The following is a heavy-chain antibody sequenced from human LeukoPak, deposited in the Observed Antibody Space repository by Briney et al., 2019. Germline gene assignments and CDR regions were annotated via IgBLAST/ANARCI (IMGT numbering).Heavy chain of an antibody. V-gene: IGHV3-30*02. CDR3: AKAYTAYESGWYFHY. Sequence: GGSLRLSCAASGFTFSSYGMHWVRQAPGKGLEWVAFIRYDGSNKYYADSVKGRFTISRDNSKNTLYLQMNSLRAEDTAVYYCAKAYTAYESGWYFHYWGQGTLDTDSS. CDR2: IRYDGSNK. J-gene: IGHJ4*02. CDR1: GFTFSSYG. D-gene: IGHD5-12*01.